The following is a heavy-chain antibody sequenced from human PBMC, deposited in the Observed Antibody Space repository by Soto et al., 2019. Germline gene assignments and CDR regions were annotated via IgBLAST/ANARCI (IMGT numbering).Heavy chain of an antibody. V-gene: IGHV3-21*01. J-gene: IGHJ5*02. CDR3: ARDLGSNLNWFDP. CDR2: ISSSSSYI. D-gene: IGHD4-4*01. Sequence: PGGSLRLSCAASGFTFSSYSMNWVRQAPGKGLEWVSSISSSSSYIYYADSVKGRFTISRDNAKNSLYLQMNSLRAEDTAVYYCARDLGSNLNWFDPWGQGTLVTVSS. CDR1: GFTFSSYS.